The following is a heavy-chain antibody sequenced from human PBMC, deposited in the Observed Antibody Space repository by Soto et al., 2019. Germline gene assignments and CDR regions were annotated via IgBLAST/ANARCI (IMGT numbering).Heavy chain of an antibody. D-gene: IGHD3-10*01. CDR1: GYTFTSYG. Sequence: QVQLVQSGAEVKKPGASVKVSCKASGYTFTSYGISWVRQAPGQGLEWMGWISTYNGNTKYAQKLQGRITMTTDTSTSTAYMQLRSLRSDDTAVFDCAREMVRGVGSDYWGQGTLVTVAS. CDR3: AREMVRGVGSDY. V-gene: IGHV1-18*01. J-gene: IGHJ4*02. CDR2: ISTYNGNT.